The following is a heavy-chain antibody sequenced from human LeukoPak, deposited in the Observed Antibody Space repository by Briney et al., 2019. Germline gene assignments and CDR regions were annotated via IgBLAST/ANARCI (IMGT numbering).Heavy chain of an antibody. V-gene: IGHV1-69*04. D-gene: IGHD5-24*01. CDR1: GGTFSSYA. CDR2: IIPILGIA. Sequence: SVKVSCKASGGTFSSYAISWVRQAPGQGLEWMGRIIPILGIANYAQKFQGRVTITADKSTSTAYMELSSLRSEDTAVYYRARGGAMARFTDWGQGTLVTVSS. J-gene: IGHJ4*02. CDR3: ARGGAMARFTD.